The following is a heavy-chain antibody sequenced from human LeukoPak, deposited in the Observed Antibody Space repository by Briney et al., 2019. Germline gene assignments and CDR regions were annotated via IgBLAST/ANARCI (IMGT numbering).Heavy chain of an antibody. CDR2: INGDASST. CDR1: GLTLSGYW. V-gene: IGHV3-74*01. Sequence: GGSLRLSCAASGLTLSGYWMHWVRQAPGKERVSVSRINGDASSTSYADSGKGRFTISRDNAKSTLYLQMNSLRVEDTAVYYCARARGNAYGYFEYWGQGTLVTVSS. CDR3: ARARGNAYGYFEY. D-gene: IGHD5-18*01. J-gene: IGHJ4*02.